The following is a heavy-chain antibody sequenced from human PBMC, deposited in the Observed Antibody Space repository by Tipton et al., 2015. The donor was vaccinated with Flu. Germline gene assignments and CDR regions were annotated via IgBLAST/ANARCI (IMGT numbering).Heavy chain of an antibody. CDR1: GGSIRGYV. J-gene: IGHJ4*02. CDR3: ARDKTGLDGSFQYQFDY. V-gene: IGHV4-59*01. CDR2: IYDTGSS. D-gene: IGHD2-2*01. Sequence: SCTVSGGSIRGYVWTWIRQPPGKGLEWIGYIYDTGSSNYNPSLKSRVTMSVDTSKNQLSLKVTSVTAADTAIYYCARDKTGLDGSFQYQFDYWGQGALVIVSS.